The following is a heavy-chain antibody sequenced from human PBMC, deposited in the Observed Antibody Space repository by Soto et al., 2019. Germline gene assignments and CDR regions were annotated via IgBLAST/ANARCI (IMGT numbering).Heavy chain of an antibody. J-gene: IGHJ5*01. CDR3: ATASPVICGGDPCYRLDSSFDS. D-gene: IGHD2-21*02. V-gene: IGHV1-69*01. CDR1: GATFSTTG. Sequence: QVQLVQSGAEVRKPGSSLRVSCKSSGATFSTTGISWVRQAPGQGLEWMGGIIPLFGTPKYARKFQGRVSITADESTNTVYMELNSLRPDDAAVYYCATASPVICGGDPCYRLDSSFDSWGQGSLVIVSS. CDR2: IIPLFGTP.